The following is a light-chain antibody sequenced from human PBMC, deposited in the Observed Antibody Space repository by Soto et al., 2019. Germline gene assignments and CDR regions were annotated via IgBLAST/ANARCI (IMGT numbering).Light chain of an antibody. J-gene: IGKJ3*01. CDR3: QQYGSSPPFT. V-gene: IGKV3-20*01. CDR2: GAS. Sequence: EIVLTQSPGTLSLSPGERATLSCRASQSVSSSYLAWYQQKPGQAPRLLIYGASSTAAGIPDRFSGSGSGTDFTLIISRLEPEGVAVYYCQQYGSSPPFTFGPGTNVDIK. CDR1: QSVSSSY.